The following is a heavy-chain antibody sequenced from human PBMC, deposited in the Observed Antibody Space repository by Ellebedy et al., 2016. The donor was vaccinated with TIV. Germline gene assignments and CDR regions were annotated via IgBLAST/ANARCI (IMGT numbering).Heavy chain of an antibody. CDR2: VNPSYGTR. D-gene: IGHD2-15*01. J-gene: IGHJ3*02. Sequence: AASVTVSCKASGYTFTTYYMHWVRQAPGQGLKWMGVVNPSYGTRNYAQKFQGRVTMTRDTSTSPVYMELSSLRSEDTAVYFCTREGEDISSDSAFHTWGQGTTVTVSS. V-gene: IGHV1-46*01. CDR1: GYTFTTYY. CDR3: TREGEDISSDSAFHT.